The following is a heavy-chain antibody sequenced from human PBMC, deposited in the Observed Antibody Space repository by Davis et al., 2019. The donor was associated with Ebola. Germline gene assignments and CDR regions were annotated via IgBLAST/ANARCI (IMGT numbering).Heavy chain of an antibody. Sequence: GGSLRLSCAASGFTFSSYSMNWIRQAPGKGLEWVSYISSSSSYTNYADSVKGRFTISRDNAKNSLYLQMNSLRAEDTAVYYCARGRYSDGMDVWGQGTTVTVSS. D-gene: IGHD5-18*01. CDR2: ISSSSSYT. CDR1: GFTFSSYS. V-gene: IGHV3-21*05. CDR3: ARGRYSDGMDV. J-gene: IGHJ6*02.